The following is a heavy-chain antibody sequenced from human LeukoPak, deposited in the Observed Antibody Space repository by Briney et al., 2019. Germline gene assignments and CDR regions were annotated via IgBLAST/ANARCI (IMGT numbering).Heavy chain of an antibody. D-gene: IGHD2-15*01. CDR2: IYHSGST. Sequence: PSETLSLTCAVSGGSISSGGYSWSWIRQPPGKGLEWIGYIYHSGSTYYNPSLKSRVTISVDRSKNQFSLKLSSVTAADTAVYYCARVPTLSRIFDYWGQGTLVTVSS. CDR1: GGSISSGGYS. J-gene: IGHJ4*02. CDR3: ARVPTLSRIFDY. V-gene: IGHV4-30-2*01.